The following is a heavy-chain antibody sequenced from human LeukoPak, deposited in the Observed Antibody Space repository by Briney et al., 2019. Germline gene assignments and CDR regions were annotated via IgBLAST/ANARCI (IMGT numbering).Heavy chain of an antibody. J-gene: IGHJ5*02. CDR2: IYYSGST. CDR3: AREWFGEGSWFDP. Sequence: SETLSLTCTVSGGSISSGDYCWSWIRQPPGKGLEWIGNIYYSGSTYYNPSLKSRVTISVDTSKNQFSLKLSSVTAADTAVYYCAREWFGEGSWFDPWGQGTLVTVSS. V-gene: IGHV4-30-4*01. D-gene: IGHD3-10*01. CDR1: GGSISSGDYC.